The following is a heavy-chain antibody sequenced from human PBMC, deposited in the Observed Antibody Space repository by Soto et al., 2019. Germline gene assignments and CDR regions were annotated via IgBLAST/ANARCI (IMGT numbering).Heavy chain of an antibody. V-gene: IGHV4-31*02. CDR2: IYYSGST. CDR3: ARVGGGGTYMFDY. D-gene: IGHD3-16*01. Sequence: TLSLTCTVSCGPISSGGYFWSWIRQHPGKGLGGIGYIYYSGSTHHNPSPKSRVTISVDTSKNQFSLKLSSVTAEETAMYSCARVGGGGTYMFDYWCQGAMVTVS. CDR1: CGPISSGGYF. J-gene: IGHJ4*02.